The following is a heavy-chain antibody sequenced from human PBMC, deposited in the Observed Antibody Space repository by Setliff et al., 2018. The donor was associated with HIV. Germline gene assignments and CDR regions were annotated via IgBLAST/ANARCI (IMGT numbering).Heavy chain of an antibody. J-gene: IGHJ3*01. CDR2: IYHSGTT. D-gene: IGHD3-22*01. CDR1: GGSIINTRYY. CDR3: ARRDSGYKLGASDL. V-gene: IGHV4-39*01. Sequence: SETLSLTCTVSGGSIINTRYYWGWMRQTPGKGLEWIGRIYHSGTTYYNPSLKSRVTISVDTSKNQFSLKRSSVTAADTAVYYCARRDSGYKLGASDLWGQGTLVTVSS.